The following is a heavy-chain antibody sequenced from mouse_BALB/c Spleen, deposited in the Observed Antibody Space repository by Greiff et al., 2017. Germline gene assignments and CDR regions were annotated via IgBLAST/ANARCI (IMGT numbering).Heavy chain of an antibody. J-gene: IGHJ3*01. V-gene: IGHV5-9-4*01. D-gene: IGHD2-1*01. Sequence: EVKLVESGGGLVKPGGSLKLSCAASGFTFSSYAMSWVRQSPEKRLEWVAEISSGGSYTYYPDTVTGRFTISRDNAKNTLYLEMSSLRSEDTAMYYCARDRDGNYVDWFAYWGQGTLVTVSA. CDR2: ISSGGSYT. CDR1: GFTFSSYA. CDR3: ARDRDGNYVDWFAY.